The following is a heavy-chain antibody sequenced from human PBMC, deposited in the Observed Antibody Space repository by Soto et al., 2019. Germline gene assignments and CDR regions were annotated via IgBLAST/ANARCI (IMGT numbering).Heavy chain of an antibody. D-gene: IGHD5-12*01. CDR1: GGSISSGGYS. V-gene: IGHV4-30-2*01. J-gene: IGHJ4*02. CDR3: AGGPGVARNY. Sequence: QLQLQESGSGLVKPSQTLSLTCAVSGGSISSGGYSWSWIRQPPGKGLEWIGYIYHSGSTYYNPSLKRRVTMSVDRSKHQVSLKLGSVTAADTAVYYCAGGPGVARNYWGQGTLVTVSS. CDR2: IYHSGST.